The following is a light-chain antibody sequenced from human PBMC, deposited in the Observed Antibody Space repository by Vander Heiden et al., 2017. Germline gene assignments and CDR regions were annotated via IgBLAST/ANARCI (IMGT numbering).Light chain of an antibody. CDR1: SSNTGEGHD. V-gene: IGLV1-40*01. Sequence: QSVLTQPHSVSGAPGQRVTISCSGSSSNTGEGHDVHWYQHVPGTAPKLLIYVNSNRPSGVPDRFSGSKSGTSASLAITGLQAEDEADYYCQSYDTSLNGYVVFGGGTKLTVL. CDR2: VNS. J-gene: IGLJ2*01. CDR3: QSYDTSLNGYVV.